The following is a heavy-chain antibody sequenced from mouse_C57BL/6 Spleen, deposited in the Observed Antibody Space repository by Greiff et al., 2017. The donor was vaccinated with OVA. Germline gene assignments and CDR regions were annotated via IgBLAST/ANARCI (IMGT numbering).Heavy chain of an antibody. Sequence: QVQLQQPGAELVRPGSSVKLSCKASGYTFTSYWMDWVKQRPGQGLEWIGNIYPSDSDTHYNQKFKDKATLTVDKSSSTAYMQLSSLPSEDSAVYDCARAGIYDGYPWCAYWGQGTLVTVSA. CDR1: GYTFTSYW. D-gene: IGHD2-3*01. V-gene: IGHV1-61*01. CDR3: ARAGIYDGYPWCAY. CDR2: IYPSDSDT. J-gene: IGHJ3*01.